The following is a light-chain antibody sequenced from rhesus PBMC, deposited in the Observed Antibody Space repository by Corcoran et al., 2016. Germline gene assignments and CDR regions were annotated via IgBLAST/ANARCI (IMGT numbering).Light chain of an antibody. CDR2: EAS. V-gene: IGKV1-25*01. J-gene: IGKJ3*01. CDR3: QHYYSTPFT. Sequence: DIQMTQSPSSLSASVGDRVTITCRASQGITNDLAWYQQKPGETPKFLIYEASSLQSGLPSRFSGSGSGRDFTLTISSLQSEDFATYYCQHYYSTPFTFGPGTKLDIK. CDR1: QGITND.